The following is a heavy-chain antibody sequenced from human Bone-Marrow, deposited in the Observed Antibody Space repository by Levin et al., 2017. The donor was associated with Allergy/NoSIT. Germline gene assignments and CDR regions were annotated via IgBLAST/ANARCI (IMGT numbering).Heavy chain of an antibody. J-gene: IGHJ4*02. CDR3: AKQSYYYDRSGYDQSFDY. CDR1: GFSFSTYA. D-gene: IGHD3-22*01. CDR2: VSSGGTT. Sequence: GESLKISCVASGFSFSTYAMSWVRLLPGQGLEWVASVSSGGTTYYADSVEGRFTISRDNSKKTLYVQMNSLTAEDTAVYYCAKQSYYYDRSGYDQSFDYWGQGTLVTVSS. V-gene: IGHV3-23*01.